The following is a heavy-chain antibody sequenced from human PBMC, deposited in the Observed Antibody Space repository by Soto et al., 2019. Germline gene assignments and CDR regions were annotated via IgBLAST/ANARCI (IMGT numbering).Heavy chain of an antibody. D-gene: IGHD2-21*02. V-gene: IGHV2-5*02. CDR1: GFSLSTSGVG. CDR2: IYWDDDK. Sequence: QITLKESGPTLVKPTQTLTLTCTFSGFSLSTSGVGVGWIRQPPGKALEWLALIYWDDDKRYSPSLKSRLTTTTDTSTNQVVLTMANMDPVDTATYYCAHRQTDCGGNCYSGFDYWGQGTLVTVSS. CDR3: AHRQTDCGGNCYSGFDY. J-gene: IGHJ4*02.